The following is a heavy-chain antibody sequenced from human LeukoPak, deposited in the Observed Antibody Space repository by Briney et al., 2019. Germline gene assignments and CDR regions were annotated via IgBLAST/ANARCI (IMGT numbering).Heavy chain of an antibody. CDR2: ISGYNGNT. CDR1: GYTFSNYG. D-gene: IGHD4-17*01. J-gene: IGHJ4*02. CDR3: AREIYGRFDY. Sequence: ASVKVSCKASGYTFSNYGISWVRQAPGQGLECMGWISGYNGNTNYAQKLQGRVTMTTDTSTRTAYMELRSLTSDDTAAYYCAREIYGRFDYWGQGTLVTVSS. V-gene: IGHV1-18*01.